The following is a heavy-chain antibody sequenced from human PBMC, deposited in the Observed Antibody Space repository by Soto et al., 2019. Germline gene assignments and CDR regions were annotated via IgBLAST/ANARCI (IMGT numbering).Heavy chain of an antibody. D-gene: IGHD6-19*01. CDR2: IYTSGST. Sequence: ESLSLTCTVSGVSISSYYWSWIRQPAGKGLEWIGRIYTSGSTNYNPSLKSRVTMSVDTSKNQFSLKLSSVTAADTAVYYCARDPSGRAENWFDPWGQGTLVTVYS. J-gene: IGHJ5*02. CDR1: GVSISSYY. CDR3: ARDPSGRAENWFDP. V-gene: IGHV4-4*07.